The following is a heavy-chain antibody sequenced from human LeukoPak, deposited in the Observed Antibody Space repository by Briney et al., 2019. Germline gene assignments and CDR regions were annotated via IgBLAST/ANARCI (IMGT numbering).Heavy chain of an antibody. J-gene: IGHJ4*02. CDR3: ARDSGYENVDFDY. CDR1: GFTFSSYW. CDR2: INSDGSST. V-gene: IGHV3-74*01. D-gene: IGHD5-12*01. Sequence: PGGSLRLSCAASGFTFSSYWMHWVRQAPGKGLVWVSRINSDGSSTSYADSVKGRFTISRDNAKNTLYLQVNSLRAEDTAVYYCARDSGYENVDFDYWGQGTLVTVSS.